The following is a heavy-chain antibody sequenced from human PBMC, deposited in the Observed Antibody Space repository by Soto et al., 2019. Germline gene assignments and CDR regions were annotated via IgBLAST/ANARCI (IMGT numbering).Heavy chain of an antibody. D-gene: IGHD3-22*01. Sequence: SETLSLTCTVSGGSISSYYWSWIRRPAGKGLEWIGRIYTSGSTNYNPSLKSRVTMSVDTSKNQFSLKLSSVTAADTAVYYCARVLPYYYDSSGYYSTHWFDPWGQGTLVTVSS. CDR1: GGSISSYY. J-gene: IGHJ5*02. CDR2: IYTSGST. V-gene: IGHV4-4*07. CDR3: ARVLPYYYDSSGYYSTHWFDP.